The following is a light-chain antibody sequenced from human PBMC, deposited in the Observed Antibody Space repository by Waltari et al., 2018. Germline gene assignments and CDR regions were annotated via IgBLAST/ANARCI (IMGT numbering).Light chain of an antibody. CDR3: QQGDTSPPT. Sequence: ETHMTQSPSSVSASVGDRVTISCRASQDISTSLAWYQQKSGKAPSLLIYHSSTLQSGVPSRFSGGGTGTDFTLTINNLHPEDFATYFCQQGDTSPPTFGPGTKVELK. J-gene: IGKJ1*01. CDR2: HSS. CDR1: QDISTS. V-gene: IGKV1-12*01.